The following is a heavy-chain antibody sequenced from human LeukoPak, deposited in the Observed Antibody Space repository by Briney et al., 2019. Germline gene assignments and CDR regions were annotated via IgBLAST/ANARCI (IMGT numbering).Heavy chain of an antibody. Sequence: PGGSLRLSCAASGFTFSSYGMHWVRQAPGRGLEWVAFIRYDGSNKYYADSVKGRFTISRDNSKNALYLQMNSLRAEDTAVYYCFPEGSGYIDYWGQGTLVTVSS. CDR3: FPEGSGYIDY. CDR2: IRYDGSNK. CDR1: GFTFSSYG. J-gene: IGHJ4*02. V-gene: IGHV3-30*02. D-gene: IGHD3-22*01.